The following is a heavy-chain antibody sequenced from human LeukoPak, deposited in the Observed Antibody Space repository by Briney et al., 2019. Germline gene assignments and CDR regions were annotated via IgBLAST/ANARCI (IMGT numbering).Heavy chain of an antibody. CDR2: ISAYNGNT. Sequence: ASVKVSCKASGYTFTSYGISWVRQAPGQGLEWMGWISAYNGNTNYAQKPQGRVTMTTDTSTSTAYMELRSLRSDDTAVYYCARDRTYCSSTSCLRNYYYYGMDVWGQGTTVTVSS. CDR1: GYTFTSYG. V-gene: IGHV1-18*01. J-gene: IGHJ6*02. CDR3: ARDRTYCSSTSCLRNYYYYGMDV. D-gene: IGHD2-2*01.